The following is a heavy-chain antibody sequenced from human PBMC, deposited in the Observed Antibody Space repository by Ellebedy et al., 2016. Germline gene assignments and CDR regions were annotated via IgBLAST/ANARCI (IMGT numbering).Heavy chain of an antibody. V-gene: IGHV3-74*01. Sequence: GGSLRLSXAASGFTFDHYWMHWVREVPGKGLVWVSRINGDGSNTAYADSVKGRFTISRDNAKNTLYLQMNSLRAEDTAVYYCARDRDDPNPGDAFDIWGQGTMVTVS. CDR1: GFTFDHYW. J-gene: IGHJ3*02. CDR3: ARDRDDPNPGDAFDI. CDR2: INGDGSNT.